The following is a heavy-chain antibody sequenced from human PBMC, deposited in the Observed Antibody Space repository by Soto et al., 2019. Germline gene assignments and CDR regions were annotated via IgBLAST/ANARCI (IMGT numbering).Heavy chain of an antibody. CDR3: ARRSFPHSGSPLEPWSDALDI. J-gene: IGHJ3*02. Sequence: QVQLVESGGGVVQPGRSLRLSCAASGFSISTYALHWVRQAPGKGPEWVAIISYNGNNKHYADSAKGRFTISRDNSKNTVDLQMNSLRVEDTAMYYCARRSFPHSGSPLEPWSDALDIWGQGTMVTVSS. CDR2: ISYNGNNK. D-gene: IGHD1-26*01. CDR1: GFSISTYA. V-gene: IGHV3-30*04.